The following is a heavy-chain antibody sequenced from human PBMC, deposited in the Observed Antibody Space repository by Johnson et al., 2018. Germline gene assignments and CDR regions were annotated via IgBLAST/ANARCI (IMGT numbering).Heavy chain of an antibody. D-gene: IGHD3-10*01. CDR3: ARGSLGKVYYYGSDSYYYFMNV. Sequence: QVQLQESGPGLVKPSETLSLTCTVSGGSISSYYWSWIRQPPGKGLEWIGYIYYSGSTNYNPSLKSRVTISVDTSKNQFSLKLSSVTAADTAVYYCARGSLGKVYYYGSDSYYYFMNVWGKGTTVTVSS. V-gene: IGHV4-59*01. CDR1: GGSISSYY. CDR2: IYYSGST. J-gene: IGHJ6*03.